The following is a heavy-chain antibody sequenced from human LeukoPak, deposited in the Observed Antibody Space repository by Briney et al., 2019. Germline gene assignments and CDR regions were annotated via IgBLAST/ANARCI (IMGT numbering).Heavy chain of an antibody. V-gene: IGHV3-13*01. CDR2: IGTAGDT. D-gene: IGHD1-26*01. CDR3: ARAGNSGSYGAFDI. J-gene: IGHJ3*02. CDR1: GFTFSSYD. Sequence: GGSLRLSCAASGFTFSSYDMHWVRQATGKGLEWVSAIGTAGDTYYPGSVKGRFTISRENAENSLYLQMNSLRAGDTAVYYCARAGNSGSYGAFDIWGQGTMVTVSS.